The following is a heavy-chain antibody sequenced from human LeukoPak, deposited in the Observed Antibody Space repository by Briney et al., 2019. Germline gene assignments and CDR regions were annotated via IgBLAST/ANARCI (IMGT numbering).Heavy chain of an antibody. Sequence: GGSLRLSCAASGFTFSNYEMNWVRQAPGEGLEWVSYISSSGSTTYYADSVKGRFTISRDNAKNSLYLQMNSLRAEDTAVYYCASMDVWGQGTTVTVSS. J-gene: IGHJ6*02. CDR3: ASMDV. CDR2: ISSSGSTT. CDR1: GFTFSNYE. V-gene: IGHV3-48*03.